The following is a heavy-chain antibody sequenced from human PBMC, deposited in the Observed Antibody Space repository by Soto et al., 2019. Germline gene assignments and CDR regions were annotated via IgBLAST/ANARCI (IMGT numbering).Heavy chain of an antibody. Sequence: GGSLRLSCAASGFTFSSYWMSWVRQAPGKGLEWVANIKQDGSEKYYVDSVKGRFTISRDNAKNSLYLQMNSLRAEDTAVYYCASGGFFQANWFDPWGQGTLVTVSS. V-gene: IGHV3-7*01. CDR1: GFTFSSYW. J-gene: IGHJ5*02. D-gene: IGHD3-16*01. CDR2: IKQDGSEK. CDR3: ASGGFFQANWFDP.